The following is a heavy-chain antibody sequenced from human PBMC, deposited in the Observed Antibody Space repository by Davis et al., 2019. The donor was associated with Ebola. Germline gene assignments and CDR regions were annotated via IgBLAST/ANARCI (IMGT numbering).Heavy chain of an antibody. CDR1: GFTFSSYS. CDR2: IWYDGRNQ. Sequence: GESLKISCAASGFTFSSYSMNWVRQPPGKGLEWVAVIWYDGRNQYYADSVKGRFTISRDNSKNTLYLQMNRLRAEDTAVYYCARDTYYYYNTMDVWGKGTTVTVSS. V-gene: IGHV3-33*08. CDR3: ARDTYYYYNTMDV. J-gene: IGHJ6*04.